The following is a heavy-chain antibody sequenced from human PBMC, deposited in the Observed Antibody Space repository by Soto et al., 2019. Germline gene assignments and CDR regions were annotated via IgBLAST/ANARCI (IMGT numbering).Heavy chain of an antibody. J-gene: IGHJ4*02. D-gene: IGHD3-10*01. CDR3: TTDRGITVRPLFDL. CDR2: VKSKGHGGTT. V-gene: IGHV3-15*01. CDR1: GFTFSDAY. Sequence: LRLSCAASGFTFSDAYMSWARQAPGKGLEWVARVKSKGHGGTTDYAAPVKGRFTISRDDSKAMLYLQMNSLKTDDTAVYFCTTDRGITVRPLFDLWGQGTLVTVSS.